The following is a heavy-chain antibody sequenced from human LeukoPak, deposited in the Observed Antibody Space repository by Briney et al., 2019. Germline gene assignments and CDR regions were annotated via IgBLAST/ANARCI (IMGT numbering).Heavy chain of an antibody. Sequence: GGSLRLSCAASGFTFTGYGMHWVRQAPGKGLEWVAFIRYDGSNKYYADSVQGRFTISGDNSNNTLYLQMNSLRAEDTAVYYCAKDGVAAGSRLSYYYYMDVWGKGTTVTVSS. CDR1: GFTFTGYG. D-gene: IGHD6-13*01. CDR2: IRYDGSNK. J-gene: IGHJ6*03. CDR3: AKDGVAAGSRLSYYYYMDV. V-gene: IGHV3-30*02.